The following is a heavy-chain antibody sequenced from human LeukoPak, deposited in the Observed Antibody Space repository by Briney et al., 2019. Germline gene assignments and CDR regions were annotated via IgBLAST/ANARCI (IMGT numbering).Heavy chain of an antibody. D-gene: IGHD3-9*01. CDR2: INAGNGNT. V-gene: IGHV1-3*03. CDR1: GYTFTSYA. J-gene: IGHJ6*03. CDR3: ARVLRPDWLSTSYYYYYMDV. Sequence: ASVKVSCKASGYTFTSYAMHWVRQAPGQRLEWMGWINAGNGNTKYSQEFQGRVTITRDTSASTAYMELSSLRSEDTAVYYCARVLRPDWLSTSYYYYYMDVWGKGTTVTVSS.